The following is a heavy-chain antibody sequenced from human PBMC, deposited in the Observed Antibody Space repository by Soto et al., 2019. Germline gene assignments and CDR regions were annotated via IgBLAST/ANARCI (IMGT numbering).Heavy chain of an antibody. D-gene: IGHD3-22*01. Sequence: PGGSLRLSCAASGFTFSSYSMNWVRQAPGKGLEWVSSISKSSRYIYYADSVEGRFTISRDNAKNSLYLQMNSLRAEDTAVYYCARDYYDSFFDYWGQGTLVTVSS. J-gene: IGHJ4*02. CDR2: ISKSSRYI. CDR3: ARDYYDSFFDY. V-gene: IGHV3-21*01. CDR1: GFTFSSYS.